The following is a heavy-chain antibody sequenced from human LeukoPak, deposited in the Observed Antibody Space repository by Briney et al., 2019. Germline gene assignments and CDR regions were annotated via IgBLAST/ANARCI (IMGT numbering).Heavy chain of an antibody. CDR1: GYTFTSYY. CDR3: AREILRYYYDSSGYYYPPDY. J-gene: IGHJ4*02. V-gene: IGHV1-46*01. D-gene: IGHD3-22*01. CDR2: ISPSGGST. Sequence: ASVRVSCKASGYTFTSYYMHWVRQAPGQGLEWMGIISPSGGSTSYAQKFQGRVTMTRDTSTSTVYMELSSLRSEDTAVYYCAREILRYYYDSSGYYYPPDYWGQGTLVTVSS.